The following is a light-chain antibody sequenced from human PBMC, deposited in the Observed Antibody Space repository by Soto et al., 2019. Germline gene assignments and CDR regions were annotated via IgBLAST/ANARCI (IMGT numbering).Light chain of an antibody. J-gene: IGLJ3*02. CDR3: CSSVGGPIWV. Sequence: QSVLTQPASVSGSPGQSITISCTGTNSDVGGYDRVSWYQQHAGKAPTLMIYEVNKRPSGVSNRFSGSKSGNTASLTISGLQAEDEADYYCCSSVGGPIWVFGAGTKLTVL. CDR2: EVN. V-gene: IGLV2-23*02. CDR1: NSDVGGYDR.